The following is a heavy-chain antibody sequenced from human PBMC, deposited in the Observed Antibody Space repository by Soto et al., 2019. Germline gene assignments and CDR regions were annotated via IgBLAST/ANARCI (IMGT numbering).Heavy chain of an antibody. Sequence: PGGSLRLSCTASGFTFSSYEMNWVRQAPGKGLEWISYISSSGYTKYYADSVKGRFTISRDNAKNSLYLQLNFLRAEDTAFYYCATYPWGGSMDYWGQGTLVTVSS. CDR2: ISSSGYTK. V-gene: IGHV3-48*03. CDR1: GFTFSSYE. D-gene: IGHD3-10*01. CDR3: ATYPWGGSMDY. J-gene: IGHJ4*02.